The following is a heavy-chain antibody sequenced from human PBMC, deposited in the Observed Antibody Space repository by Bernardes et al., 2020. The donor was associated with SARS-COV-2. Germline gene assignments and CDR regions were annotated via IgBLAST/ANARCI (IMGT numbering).Heavy chain of an antibody. CDR3: MKGSSSSWYVAGTFDY. D-gene: IGHD6-13*01. J-gene: IGHJ4*02. CDR1: GFTFSWYA. CDR2: ITSNEGST. V-gene: IGHV3-64D*06. Sequence: GGSLRLSCSASGFTFSWYAMHWVRQVPGKGLESVSAITSNEGSTYYADSVKGRFTISRDNSKNTLYLQMSSLRAEDTAVYYCMKGSSSSWYVAGTFDYWGQGSLLTVS.